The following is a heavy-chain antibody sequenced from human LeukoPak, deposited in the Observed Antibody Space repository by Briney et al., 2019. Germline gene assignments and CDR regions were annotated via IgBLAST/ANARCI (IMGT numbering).Heavy chain of an antibody. CDR1: GFIASSNY. V-gene: IGHV3-53*01. Sequence: PGGSLRLSCVVSGFIASSNYMSWVRQAPGKGLEWISLIYSGGSTYYADSVMGRFTISRDSSKTTLFLQMTSLRAEDTAVYYWATGSRSGVALEQWGQGTLVTVSS. CDR2: IYSGGST. CDR3: ATGSRSGVALEQ. D-gene: IGHD3-3*01. J-gene: IGHJ4*02.